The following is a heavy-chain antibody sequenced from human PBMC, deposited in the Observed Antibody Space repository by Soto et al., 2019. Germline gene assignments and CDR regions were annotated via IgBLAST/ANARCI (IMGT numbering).Heavy chain of an antibody. CDR1: GYTITSYG. CDR3: ARDLFSLDVVPPGAFHI. D-gene: IGHD1-1*01. V-gene: IGHV1-18*01. CDR2: ISAHNGNT. Sequence: QVQLVQSGAEVKEPGASVKVSCKASGYTITSYGITWVRQAPGEGLEWMGWISAHNGNTHYAQKLQGRVTMTTDTSTSTADLELRSLRSDDTAVYYCARDLFSLDVVPPGAFHIWGQGTMVTVSS. J-gene: IGHJ3*02.